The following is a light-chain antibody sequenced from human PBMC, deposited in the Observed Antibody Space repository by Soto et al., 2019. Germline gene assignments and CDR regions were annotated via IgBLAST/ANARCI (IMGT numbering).Light chain of an antibody. V-gene: IGKV3-15*01. CDR2: SAS. CDR1: QSIRNN. CDR3: QQYKNWPPIT. Sequence: EIVMTQSPATLSVSPGERATLSCRASQSIRNNLAWYQQKLGQAPRLLIYSASIRATGIQARFSGSGSGTEFTLTISSLQSEDFAVYYCQQYKNWPPITFGGGTKVEIK. J-gene: IGKJ4*01.